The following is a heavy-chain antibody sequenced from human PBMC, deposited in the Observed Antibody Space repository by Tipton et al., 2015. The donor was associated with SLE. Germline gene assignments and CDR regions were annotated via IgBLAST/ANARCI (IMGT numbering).Heavy chain of an antibody. D-gene: IGHD4-17*01. V-gene: IGHV4-39*07. CDR3: ARGLWDTVINNWFDP. J-gene: IGHJ5*02. Sequence: TLSLTCTVSGGSISSSSYYWSWIRQPPGKGLEWIGEINHSGSTKYNPSLKSRVTISVDTSKNQFSLKVKSVTAADTAVYYCARGLWDTVINNWFDPWGQGTLVTVSS. CDR2: INHSGST. CDR1: GGSISSSSYY.